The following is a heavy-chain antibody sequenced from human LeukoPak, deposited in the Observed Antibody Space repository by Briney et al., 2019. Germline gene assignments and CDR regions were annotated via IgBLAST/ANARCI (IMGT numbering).Heavy chain of an antibody. V-gene: IGHV1-2*02. J-gene: IGHJ6*03. Sequence: ASVKVSCKASGYTFTGYYMHWVRQAPGQGLEWMGWINPNSGGTNYAQKFQGRVTMTRDTSISTAYMELSRLRSDDTAVYYCARVRSNRYNNWNYLLGTYYYYYYMDVWGKGTTVTISS. CDR3: ARVRSNRYNNWNYLLGTYYYYYYMDV. D-gene: IGHD1-1*01. CDR2: INPNSGGT. CDR1: GYTFTGYY.